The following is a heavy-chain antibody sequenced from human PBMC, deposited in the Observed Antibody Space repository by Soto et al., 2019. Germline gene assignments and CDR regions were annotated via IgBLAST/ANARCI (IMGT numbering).Heavy chain of an antibody. Sequence: GASVKVSCKASGYTFTIYAMHWVRQAPGQRLEWMGWINAGNGNTKYSQKFQGRVTITRDASASTAYMELSSLRSEDTAVYYCARTDSSGYYYSGFDYWGQGTLVTVSS. D-gene: IGHD3-22*01. V-gene: IGHV1-3*01. CDR3: ARTDSSGYYYSGFDY. CDR2: INAGNGNT. J-gene: IGHJ4*02. CDR1: GYTFTIYA.